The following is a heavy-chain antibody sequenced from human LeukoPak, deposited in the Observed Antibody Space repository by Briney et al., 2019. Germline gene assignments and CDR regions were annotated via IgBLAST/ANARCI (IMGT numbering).Heavy chain of an antibody. D-gene: IGHD3-10*01. CDR2: ISGSGGST. CDR3: AKDGVFTNGGFDS. J-gene: IGHJ4*02. V-gene: IGHV3-23*01. Sequence: GGSLRLSCAASAFSFSDYAMGWVRQAPGKGLGWVSSISGSGGSTYYADSVKCRFTISRDNSKKTLYLQMNNLRAEDTAVYYCAKDGVFTNGGFDSWGQGTLVTVSS. CDR1: AFSFSDYA.